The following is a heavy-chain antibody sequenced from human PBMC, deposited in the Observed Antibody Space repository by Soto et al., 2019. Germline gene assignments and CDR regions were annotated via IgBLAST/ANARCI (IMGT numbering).Heavy chain of an antibody. Sequence: VGSLRLSCAASGFTFSSYAMSWVRQAPGKGLEWVSAISGSGGSTYYADSVKGRFTISRDNSKNTLYLQMNSLRAEDTAVYYCAKDRCSSTSCYTRLWYYYYGMDVWGQGTTVTVSS. D-gene: IGHD2-2*02. CDR2: ISGSGGST. J-gene: IGHJ6*02. V-gene: IGHV3-23*01. CDR3: AKDRCSSTSCYTRLWYYYYGMDV. CDR1: GFTFSSYA.